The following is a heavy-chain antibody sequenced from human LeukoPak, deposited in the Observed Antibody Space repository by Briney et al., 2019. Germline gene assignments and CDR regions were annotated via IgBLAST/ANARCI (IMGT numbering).Heavy chain of an antibody. D-gene: IGHD1-26*01. V-gene: IGHV4-59*01. CDR2: IYYSGST. CDR1: GGSISSYY. J-gene: IGHJ4*02. Sequence: SETLSLTCTVSGGSISSYYWSWIRQPPGKGLEWIGYIYYSGSTNYNPSLKSRVTISVDTSKNQFSLKLSSVTAADTAVYYCARVRGSYYYYFDYWGQGTLVTVSS. CDR3: ARVRGSYYYYFDY.